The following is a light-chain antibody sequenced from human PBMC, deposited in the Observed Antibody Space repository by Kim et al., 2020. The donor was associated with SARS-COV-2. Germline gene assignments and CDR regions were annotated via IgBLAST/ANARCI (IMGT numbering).Light chain of an antibody. CDR3: HSRDSSSKLRV. CDR2: GET. V-gene: IGLV3-19*01. CDR1: GLRSSF. Sequence: ALGRTVRMTCRGGGLRSSFATRYQQKPGQAPLLVFYGETNRPSGIPDHFSGCRSGSTASLTITGAQEEDEADYYCHSRDSSSKLRVFGGGTQLTVL. J-gene: IGLJ2*01.